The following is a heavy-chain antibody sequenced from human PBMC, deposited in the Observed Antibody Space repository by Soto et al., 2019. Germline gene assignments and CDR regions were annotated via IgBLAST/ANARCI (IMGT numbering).Heavy chain of an antibody. J-gene: IGHJ4*02. Sequence: EVQLVASGGGLVQPGGSLRLSCAASGFTFSSYSMNWVRQAPGKGLEWVSYISSSSSTIYYADSVKGRFTITRDNSKNSLYLQMNSLRDEDTAVYYCARDSTMFGVATDYWGQGTLVTVSS. V-gene: IGHV3-48*02. D-gene: IGHD3-3*01. CDR2: ISSSSSTI. CDR1: GFTFSSYS. CDR3: ARDSTMFGVATDY.